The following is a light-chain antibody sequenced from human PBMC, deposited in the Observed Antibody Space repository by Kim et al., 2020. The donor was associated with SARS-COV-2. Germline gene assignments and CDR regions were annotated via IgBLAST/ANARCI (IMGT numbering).Light chain of an antibody. V-gene: IGLV2-14*01. Sequence: GQSITISCTGTSSDVGGYNYVSWYQQNPGKAPKLMIYEVSYRPSGVSNRFSGSKSGNTASLTISGLQAEDEADYYCSSYTSSSTYVFGTGTQLTVL. CDR3: SSYTSSSTYV. CDR1: SSDVGGYNY. CDR2: EVS. J-gene: IGLJ1*01.